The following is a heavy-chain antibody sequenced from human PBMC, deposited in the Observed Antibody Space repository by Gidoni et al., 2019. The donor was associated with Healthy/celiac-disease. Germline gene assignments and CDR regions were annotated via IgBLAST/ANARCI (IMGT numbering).Heavy chain of an antibody. J-gene: IGHJ4*02. CDR3: APRGDDILTGYYAY. CDR1: GCSISSSSYY. V-gene: IGHV4-39*01. CDR2: IYYSGST. D-gene: IGHD3-9*01. Sequence: QLQLQESGPGLVQPPETLSLTCPASGCSISSSSYYWGWIRQPPGKGLEWIGGIYYSGSTYYNPSLKSRVTISVDTSKNQFSLKLSSVTAADTAVYYCAPRGDDILTGYYAYWGQGTLVTVSS.